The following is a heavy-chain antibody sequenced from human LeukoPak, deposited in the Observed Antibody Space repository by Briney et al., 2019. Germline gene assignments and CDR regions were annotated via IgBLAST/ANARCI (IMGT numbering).Heavy chain of an antibody. CDR1: GGSISSGSYY. V-gene: IGHV4-61*02. CDR3: ARVVVGATLGYYYYYYMDV. J-gene: IGHJ6*03. Sequence: SETLSLTCTVSGGSISSGSYYWSWLRQPAGKGLEWVGRIYTSGSTNYNPSLKSRVTISVDTSKNQFSLKLSSVTAAYTTVYYCARVVVGATLGYYYYYYMDVWGKGTTVTISS. D-gene: IGHD1-26*01. CDR2: IYTSGST.